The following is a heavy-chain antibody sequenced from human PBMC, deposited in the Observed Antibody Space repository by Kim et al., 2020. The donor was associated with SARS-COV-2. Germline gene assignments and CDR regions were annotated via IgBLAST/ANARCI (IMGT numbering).Heavy chain of an antibody. CDR3: AREGAAGSDVYYYGMDV. CDR1: GGSISSSSYY. D-gene: IGHD6-13*01. CDR2: IYYSGST. J-gene: IGHJ6*02. Sequence: SETLSLTCTVSGGSISSSSYYWGWIRQPPGKGLEWIGSIYYSGSTYYNPSLKSRVTISVDTSKNQFSLKLSSVTAADTAVYYCAREGAAGSDVYYYGMDVWGQGTTVTVSS. V-gene: IGHV4-39*07.